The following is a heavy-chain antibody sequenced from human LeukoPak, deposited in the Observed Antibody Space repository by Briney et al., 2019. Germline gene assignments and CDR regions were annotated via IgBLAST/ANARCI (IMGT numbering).Heavy chain of an antibody. Sequence: PSETLSLTCNVSGFSITSSYYWSWIRQPPGKGLEWIGYIYYSGSTNYNPSLKSRVTISVDTSKNQFSLKLSSVTAADTAVYYCARAVPWAIRWNAFDIWGQGTMVTVSS. V-gene: IGHV4-59*12. CDR2: IYYSGST. D-gene: IGHD4-23*01. CDR1: GFSITSSYY. J-gene: IGHJ3*02. CDR3: ARAVPWAIRWNAFDI.